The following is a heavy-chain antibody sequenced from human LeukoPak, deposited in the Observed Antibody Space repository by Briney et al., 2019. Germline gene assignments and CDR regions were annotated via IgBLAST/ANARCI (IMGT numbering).Heavy chain of an antibody. CDR1: GFTFRSYW. V-gene: IGHV3-7*01. CDR3: ASSYFDNSLHAYDI. Sequence: PGGSLRLSRAASGFTFRSYWMDWVRQAPGKGLEWEANIKQDGSEMYYVDSVKGRFTISRDNTKNSLFLHMSSLRAEDTAVYFCASSYFDNSLHAYDIWGQGTMVTVSS. CDR2: IKQDGSEM. D-gene: IGHD3-22*01. J-gene: IGHJ3*02.